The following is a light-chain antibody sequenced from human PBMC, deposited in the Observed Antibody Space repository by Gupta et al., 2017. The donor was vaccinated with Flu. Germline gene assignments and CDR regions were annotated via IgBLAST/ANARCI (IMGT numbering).Light chain of an antibody. CDR3: QQEFNSLWT. J-gene: IGKJ1*01. Sequence: SLGASTAINWKSSQSRWARYKNKNYVAWYQQKPGQPPKLLISWACTRESGVPDSFSGSGSGTDFTLTIGSRQAEDVAIYYCQQEFNSLWTFGQGTXVEI. CDR2: WAC. V-gene: IGKV4-1*01. CDR1: QSRWARYKNKNY.